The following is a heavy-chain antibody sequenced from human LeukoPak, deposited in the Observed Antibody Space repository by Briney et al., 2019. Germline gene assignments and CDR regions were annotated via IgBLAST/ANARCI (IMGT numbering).Heavy chain of an antibody. J-gene: IGHJ4*02. Sequence: GGSLRLSCAASGFTFSSYSMNWVRQAPGKGLEWVSYISSGSRTIYYADYVKGRFTMSRENAKNSLYLQMNSLRAEDTAVYYCARESITGHRDFDYWGQGTLVTVSS. CDR3: ARESITGHRDFDY. CDR1: GFTFSSYS. D-gene: IGHD1-14*01. CDR2: ISSGSRTI. V-gene: IGHV3-48*01.